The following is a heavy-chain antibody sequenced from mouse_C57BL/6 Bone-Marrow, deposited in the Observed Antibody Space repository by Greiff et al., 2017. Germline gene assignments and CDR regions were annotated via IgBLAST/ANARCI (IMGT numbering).Heavy chain of an antibody. CDR3: SSFDGNYFDF. V-gene: IGHV14-4*01. CDR2: IDPEIGDT. J-gene: IGHJ2*01. CDR1: GFNIKDDY. D-gene: IGHD2-3*01. Sequence: EVKLMESGAELVRPGASVKLSCTASGFNIKDDYIHWVKQRPEQGLEWIGWIDPEIGDTESASKFQGKATITSDTSSHTAYLQLSSLTSEDTAVYYCSSFDGNYFDFWGQGTPLTVAS.